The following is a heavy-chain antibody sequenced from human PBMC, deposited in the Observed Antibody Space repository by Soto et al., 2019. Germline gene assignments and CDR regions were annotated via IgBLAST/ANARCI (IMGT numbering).Heavy chain of an antibody. V-gene: IGHV3-74*01. J-gene: IGHJ6*03. D-gene: IGHD2-15*01. Sequence: EVQLVESGGGLVQPGGSLRLSCVASGFTFSNYWMYWVRQAPGEGLVWVSRINSDGSVSSYADSVKGRLTISRDNVKNTLYLQMDSLRAEDTAVYYCARGDCVGGTCYSLAGSFYYYMDVWGKGNTVTVFS. CDR2: INSDGSVS. CDR1: GFTFSNYW. CDR3: ARGDCVGGTCYSLAGSFYYYMDV.